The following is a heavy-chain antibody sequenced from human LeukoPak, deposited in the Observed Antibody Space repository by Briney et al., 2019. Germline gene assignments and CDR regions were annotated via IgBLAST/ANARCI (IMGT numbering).Heavy chain of an antibody. V-gene: IGHV3-74*01. CDR1: GFTFSSYW. D-gene: IGHD2-8*01. CDR2: INSDGSST. CDR3: ARDPVARGYIGLAILKPGRKDNWFDP. J-gene: IGHJ5*02. Sequence: GGSLRLSCAASGFTFSSYWMHWVRQAPGKGLVWVSRINSDGSSTSYADSGKGRFPISRDNAKNTVYLQMNSLRAEDTAVYYSARDPVARGYIGLAILKPGRKDNWFDPWGQGTLVTVSS.